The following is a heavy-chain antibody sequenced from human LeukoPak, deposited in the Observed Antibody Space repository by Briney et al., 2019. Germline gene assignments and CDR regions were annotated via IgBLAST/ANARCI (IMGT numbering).Heavy chain of an antibody. CDR1: GGSISSYY. J-gene: IGHJ4*02. CDR3: ARDEAKGIAAAGTKFDY. Sequence: SETLSLTCTVSGGSISSYYWSWIRQPAGKGLEWIGRIYTSGSTNYNPSLKSRVTMSVDTSKNQCSLKLSSVTAADTAVYYCARDEAKGIAAAGTKFDYWGQGTLVTVSS. D-gene: IGHD6-13*01. CDR2: IYTSGST. V-gene: IGHV4-4*07.